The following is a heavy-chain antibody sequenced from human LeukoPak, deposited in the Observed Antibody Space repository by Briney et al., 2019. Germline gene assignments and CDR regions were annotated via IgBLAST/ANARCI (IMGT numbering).Heavy chain of an antibody. Sequence: PGGSLRLSCAASGFTFSSYGMHWVRQAPGKGLEWVAVIWYDGSNKYYADSVKGRFTVSRDNSKNTLYLQMNSLRAEDTAVYYCASAGYSDYFDYWGQGTLVTVSS. CDR2: IWYDGSNK. CDR3: ASAGYSDYFDY. CDR1: GFTFSSYG. D-gene: IGHD2-15*01. V-gene: IGHV3-33*01. J-gene: IGHJ4*02.